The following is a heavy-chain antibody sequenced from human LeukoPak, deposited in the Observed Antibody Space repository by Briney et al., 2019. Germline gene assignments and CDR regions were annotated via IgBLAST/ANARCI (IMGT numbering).Heavy chain of an antibody. Sequence: GASVKVSCNASGYTFSDYYMHWGRQAPGQGLKWMGWINPNSGGSNYAQKFQCRVTMISDTSIRTAYMELSRLRSDDTAVYYCARGLYSYGQYYFDYWGQGTLVTVSS. CDR1: GYTFSDYY. CDR2: INPNSGGS. D-gene: IGHD5-18*01. J-gene: IGHJ4*02. V-gene: IGHV1-2*02. CDR3: ARGLYSYGQYYFDY.